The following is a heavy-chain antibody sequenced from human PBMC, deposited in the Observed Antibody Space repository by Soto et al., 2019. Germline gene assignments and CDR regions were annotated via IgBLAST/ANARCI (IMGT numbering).Heavy chain of an antibody. CDR3: ARGDPNLYSNYDVLAYYGMDV. D-gene: IGHD4-4*01. J-gene: IGHJ6*02. Sequence: QVQLQESGPGLVKPSQTLSLTCTVSGGSISSGDYYWSWIRQPPGKGLEWIGYIYYSGSTYYNPSLKSRVTISVDTSKNQFSLKPSSVTAADTAVYYCARGDPNLYSNYDVLAYYGMDVWGQGTTVTVSS. CDR1: GGSISSGDYY. CDR2: IYYSGST. V-gene: IGHV4-30-4*01.